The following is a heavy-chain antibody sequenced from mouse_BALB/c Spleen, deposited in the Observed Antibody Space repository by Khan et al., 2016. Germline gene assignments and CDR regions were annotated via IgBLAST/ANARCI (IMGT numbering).Heavy chain of an antibody. CDR2: INPSTGYT. Sequence: QVQLKESGAELAKPGASVKMSCKASGYTFTSYWMHWVKQRPGQGLEWIGYINPSTGYTEYNQKFKDKATLTADKSSSTAYMQLSSLTSEDSAVYYCARWDYYGNCLFAYWGQGTLVTVSA. J-gene: IGHJ3*01. D-gene: IGHD2-1*01. V-gene: IGHV1-7*01. CDR3: ARWDYYGNCLFAY. CDR1: GYTFTSYW.